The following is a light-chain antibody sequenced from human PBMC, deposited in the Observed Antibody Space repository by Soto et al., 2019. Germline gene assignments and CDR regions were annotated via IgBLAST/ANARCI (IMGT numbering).Light chain of an antibody. J-gene: IGLJ2*01. Sequence: QSALTQPRSVSGSPGQSVTISCTGTSSDIGAYNYVSWYQHYPGKAPKLMINDVSNLPSGVPDRFSGSKSGNTASLTISGLQAEDEADYYCCSYAGSYPVVFGGGTKLTVL. V-gene: IGLV2-11*01. CDR1: SSDIGAYNY. CDR2: DVS. CDR3: CSYAGSYPVV.